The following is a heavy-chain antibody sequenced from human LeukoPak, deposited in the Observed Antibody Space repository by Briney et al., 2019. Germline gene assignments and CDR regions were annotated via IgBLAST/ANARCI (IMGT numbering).Heavy chain of an antibody. J-gene: IGHJ4*02. CDR2: IYSGGST. Sequence: GGSLRLSCAASGFTVSSNYMSWVRQAPGKGLEWVSVIYSGGSTYYADSVKGRFTISRDNSKNMLYLQMNSLRAEDTAVYYCARVVFGHGSGSYRDYWGQGTLVTVSS. CDR1: GFTVSSNY. V-gene: IGHV3-66*01. CDR3: ARVVFGHGSGSYRDY. D-gene: IGHD3-10*01.